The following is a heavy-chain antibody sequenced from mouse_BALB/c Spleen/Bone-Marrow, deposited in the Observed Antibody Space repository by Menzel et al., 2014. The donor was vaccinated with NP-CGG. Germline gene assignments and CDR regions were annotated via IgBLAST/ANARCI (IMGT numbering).Heavy chain of an antibody. D-gene: IGHD2-1*01. CDR2: INPSNGRS. CDR1: GYTFTSHW. V-gene: IGHV1S81*02. J-gene: IGHJ4*01. Sequence: VQVVESGAELVKPGASVKLSCKASGYTFTSHWMHWVKQRPGQGLEWIGEINPSNGRSNYNEKFKSKATLTVDKSSSTAYMQLSSLTSEDSAVYYCARRGNYGAMDYWGQGISVTVSS. CDR3: ARRGNYGAMDY.